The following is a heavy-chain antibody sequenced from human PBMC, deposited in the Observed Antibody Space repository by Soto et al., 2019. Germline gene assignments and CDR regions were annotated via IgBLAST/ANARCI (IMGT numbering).Heavy chain of an antibody. J-gene: IGHJ6*03. CDR2: INDSGNI. V-gene: IGHV4-34*01. D-gene: IGHD3-10*01. Sequence: QVQLQQWGAGLLKPSETLSLTCAVYGGSFSGYQWSWIRQTPGKGLEWIGEINDSGNITFNPSLTSRVTILLDTPKKQISLKLSPVTAPDSAVYYCARGLILWFGQLSRRGGYFYYLDVWGKGTTVTVSS. CDR1: GGSFSGYQ. CDR3: ARGLILWFGQLSRRGGYFYYLDV.